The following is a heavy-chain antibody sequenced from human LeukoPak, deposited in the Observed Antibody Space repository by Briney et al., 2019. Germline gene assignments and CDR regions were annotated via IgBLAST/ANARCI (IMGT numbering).Heavy chain of an antibody. CDR1: GGSISSYY. J-gene: IGHJ3*02. Sequence: SETLSLTCTVSGGSISSYYWSWIRQPPGKGLEWIGYIYYSGSTNYNPSLKSRVTISVDTSKNQFSLKLSSVTAADTAVYYCARRRRAAWGFSSNDAFDIWGQGTMVTVSS. CDR2: IYYSGST. CDR3: ARRRRAAWGFSSNDAFDI. D-gene: IGHD7-27*01. V-gene: IGHV4-59*01.